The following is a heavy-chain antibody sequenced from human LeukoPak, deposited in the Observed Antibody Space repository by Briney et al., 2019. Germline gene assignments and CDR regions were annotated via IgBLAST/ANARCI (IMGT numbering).Heavy chain of an antibody. Sequence: PGGSLRLSCAASGFTFSSYWMSWVRQAPGKGLEWVANINQYGSEKYYVDSVKGRFTISRDNAKNSLYLLMNSLRAEDTAVYYCARIRLRCSSTNCYPWERPYYFDYWGQGTLVTVSS. V-gene: IGHV3-7*01. CDR1: GFTFSSYW. CDR3: ARIRLRCSSTNCYPWERPYYFDY. D-gene: IGHD2-2*01. CDR2: INQYGSEK. J-gene: IGHJ4*02.